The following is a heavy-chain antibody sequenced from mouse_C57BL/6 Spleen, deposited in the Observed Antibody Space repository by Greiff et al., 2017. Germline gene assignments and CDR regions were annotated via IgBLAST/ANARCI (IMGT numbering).Heavy chain of an antibody. Sequence: EVMLVESGGGLVKPGGSLKLSCAASGFTFSSYAMSWVRQTPEKRLEWVATISDGGSYTYYPDNVKGRFTISRDNAKNNLYLQMSHLKSEDTAMYYCATSSPLFAYWGQGTLVTVSA. CDR2: ISDGGSYT. V-gene: IGHV5-4*03. CDR1: GFTFSSYA. CDR3: ATSSPLFAY. D-gene: IGHD6-2*01. J-gene: IGHJ3*01.